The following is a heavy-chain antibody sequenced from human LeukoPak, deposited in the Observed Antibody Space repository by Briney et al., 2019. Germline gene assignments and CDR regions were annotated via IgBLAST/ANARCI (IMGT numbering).Heavy chain of an antibody. Sequence: PSQTLSLTCTVSGGSISSGSYYWSWIRQPAGKGLEWIGYIYYSGSTNYNPSLKSRVTISVDTSKNQFSLKLSSVTAADTAVYYCARDLDGDLSPWGQGTLVTVSS. CDR3: ARDLDGDLSP. V-gene: IGHV4-61*01. CDR2: IYYSGST. J-gene: IGHJ5*02. CDR1: GGSISSGSYY. D-gene: IGHD4-17*01.